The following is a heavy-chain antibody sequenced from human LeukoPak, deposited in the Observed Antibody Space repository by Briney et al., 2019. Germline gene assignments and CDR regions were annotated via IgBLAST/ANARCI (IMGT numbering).Heavy chain of an antibody. CDR2: ISLEGNNK. CDR1: GLTFSSYG. CDR3: AKGMGAMVRGERITRSWFDP. Sequence: GRSLRLSCAASGLTFSSYGMHWVRQTTGKGREWVSDISLEGNNKYYAASVKGRFSISRDNSKNTLFLQMNTLRPDDTALYYCAKGMGAMVRGERITRSWFDPWGQGTLVTVSS. J-gene: IGHJ5*02. V-gene: IGHV3-30*19. D-gene: IGHD3-10*01.